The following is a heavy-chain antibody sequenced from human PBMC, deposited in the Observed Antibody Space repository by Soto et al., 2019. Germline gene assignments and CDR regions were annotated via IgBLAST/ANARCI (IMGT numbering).Heavy chain of an antibody. D-gene: IGHD3-9*01. CDR3: AKDVHYDIVTGIEYFHH. J-gene: IGHJ1*01. CDR2: ISGSGRIT. CDR1: GFTFSSYA. V-gene: IGHV3-23*01. Sequence: EVELLESGGGLVQPGGSLRLSCAASGFTFSSYAMSWVRRAPGKGLEWVSGISGSGRITKYADAVKGRFIISRDNFKNTLFLQMHSLRAEDTAVYYCAKDVHYDIVTGIEYFHHWAQGTLVTVSS.